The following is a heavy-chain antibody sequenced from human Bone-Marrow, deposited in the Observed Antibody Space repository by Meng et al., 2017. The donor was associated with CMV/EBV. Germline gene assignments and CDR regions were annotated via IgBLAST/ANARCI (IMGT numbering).Heavy chain of an antibody. Sequence: SETLSLTCTVSGGSISSGDYYWSWIRQPPGKGLEWIGYIYYSGSTYYNPSLKSRVTISVDTSKNQFSLKLSSVTAADTAVYYCARGVVVIAMEGDFDYWGQGTLVTVSS. CDR3: ARGVVVIAMEGDFDY. CDR2: IYYSGST. J-gene: IGHJ4*02. CDR1: GGSISSGDYY. D-gene: IGHD2-21*01. V-gene: IGHV4-30-4*08.